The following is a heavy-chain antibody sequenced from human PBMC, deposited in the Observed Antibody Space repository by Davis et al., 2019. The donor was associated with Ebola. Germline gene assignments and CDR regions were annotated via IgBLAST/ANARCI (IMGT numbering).Heavy chain of an antibody. CDR3: GRGALFGIPAGTIDS. Sequence: HTGGSLRLSCAASGFTFISYWMHWVRQAPEKGLVWVSRINIDGSNTIYAYSVEGRFTISRDNAKNTLYLEMNSLRAEDTAVYYCGRGALFGIPAGTIDSWGQGTLVTVSS. D-gene: IGHD3-16*01. CDR2: INIDGSNT. CDR1: GFTFISYW. J-gene: IGHJ4*02. V-gene: IGHV3-74*01.